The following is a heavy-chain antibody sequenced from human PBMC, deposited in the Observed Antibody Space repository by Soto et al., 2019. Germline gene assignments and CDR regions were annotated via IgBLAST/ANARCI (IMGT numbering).Heavy chain of an antibody. CDR1: GGTFSSYA. CDR3: ARDGRHSEVATIRVYYYYGMDV. D-gene: IGHD5-12*01. CDR2: IIPIFGTA. V-gene: IGHV1-69*12. J-gene: IGHJ6*02. Sequence: QVQLVQSGAEVKKPGSSVKVSCKASGGTFSSYAISWVRQAPGQGLEWMGGIIPIFGTANYAQKFQGRVTITADESTSTACMELSSLRSEDTAVYYCARDGRHSEVATIRVYYYYGMDVWGQGTTVTVSS.